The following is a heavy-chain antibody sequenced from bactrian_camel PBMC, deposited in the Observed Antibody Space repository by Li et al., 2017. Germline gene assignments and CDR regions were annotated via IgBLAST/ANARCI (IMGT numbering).Heavy chain of an antibody. J-gene: IGHJ7*01. CDR1: GYIDSDYL. D-gene: IGHD5*01. Sequence: HVQLVESGGGSVQAGGSLRLSCVGSGYIDSDYLMGWFRQAPGKQREGVAAIDRDGTTVYKDSVKGRFTTSRDNAKSTLYLQMNVLRPEDTAMYYCAADGFGRYLAHISVYDNMQYWGNGTQVTV. V-gene: IGHV3S53*01. CDR2: IDRDGTT.